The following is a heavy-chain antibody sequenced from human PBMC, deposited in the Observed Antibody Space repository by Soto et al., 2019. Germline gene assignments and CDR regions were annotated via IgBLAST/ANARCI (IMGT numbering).Heavy chain of an antibody. Sequence: GGSLRLSCAASGFTFSSYSMNWVRQAPGKGLEWVSSISSSSSYIYYADSVKGQFTISRDNAKNSLYLQMNSLRAEDTAVYYCARDLGLLWFGEKNYYYYGMDVWGQGTTVTVSS. J-gene: IGHJ6*02. CDR3: ARDLGLLWFGEKNYYYYGMDV. V-gene: IGHV3-21*01. D-gene: IGHD3-10*01. CDR1: GFTFSSYS. CDR2: ISSSSSYI.